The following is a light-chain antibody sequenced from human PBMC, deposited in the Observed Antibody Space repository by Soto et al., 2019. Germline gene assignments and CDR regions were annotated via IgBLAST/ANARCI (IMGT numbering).Light chain of an antibody. CDR3: QPFNNWPL. J-gene: IGKJ1*01. Sequence: EIVMTQSPATLCASPGQRATHSYRASQSVSDNLAWYQQRPGQAPRLLIYDASTRATGIPARFSGSGSGTEFTLTISSLQSEDFAVYYCQPFNNWPLVGQGTKVDI. CDR2: DAS. V-gene: IGKV3-15*01. CDR1: QSVSDN.